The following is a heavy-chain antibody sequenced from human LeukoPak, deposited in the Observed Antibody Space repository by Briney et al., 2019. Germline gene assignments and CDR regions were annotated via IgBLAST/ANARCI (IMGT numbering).Heavy chain of an antibody. Sequence: GASVKVSCKASGYTFTGYYMHWVRQAPGQGLEWMGWINPNSVGTNYAQKLQGRVTMTRDTSLSTAYMELSRLKSDDTAVYYCARGYCSSTSCYPFFDSWGQGTLVTVSS. V-gene: IGHV1-2*02. CDR2: INPNSVGT. J-gene: IGHJ4*02. D-gene: IGHD2-2*01. CDR1: GYTFTGYY. CDR3: ARGYCSSTSCYPFFDS.